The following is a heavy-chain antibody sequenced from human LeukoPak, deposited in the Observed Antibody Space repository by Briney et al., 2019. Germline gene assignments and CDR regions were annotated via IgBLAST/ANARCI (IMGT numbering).Heavy chain of an antibody. J-gene: IGHJ3*02. V-gene: IGHV4-59*01. Sequence: ATLSLTCTVSGGSISSYYWSWIRQPPGKGLEWIGYIYYSGSTNYNPSLKSRVTISVDTSKNQFSLKLSSVTAADTAVYYCARFDRSDAFDIWGQGTMVTVSS. D-gene: IGHD1-26*01. CDR2: IYYSGST. CDR1: GGSISSYY. CDR3: ARFDRSDAFDI.